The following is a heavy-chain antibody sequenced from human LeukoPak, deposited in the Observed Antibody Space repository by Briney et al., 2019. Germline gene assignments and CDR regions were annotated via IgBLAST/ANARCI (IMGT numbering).Heavy chain of an antibody. Sequence: SETLSLTCIVSTDAITSHFYWGWIRPSPGEGGKGLEWIASVYHSGAEYVNPSLKSRVTTSVDTSKSQFYLTLTSVTAADTAVYFCARASFASGSYYFDLWGPGTLITVSS. CDR3: ARASFASGSYYFDL. D-gene: IGHD3-10*01. V-gene: IGHV4-38-2*02. CDR1: TDAITSHFY. CDR2: VYHSGAE. J-gene: IGHJ4*02.